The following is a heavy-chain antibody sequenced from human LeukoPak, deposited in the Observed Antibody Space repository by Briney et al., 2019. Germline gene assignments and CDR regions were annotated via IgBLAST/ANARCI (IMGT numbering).Heavy chain of an antibody. CDR2: ISIDGSRQ. CDR3: AREQGGSGWSGFDY. V-gene: IGHV3-30*15. J-gene: IGHJ4*02. CDR1: GFTLRHYA. D-gene: IGHD6-19*01. Sequence: PGGSLRLSCAPSIGFTLRHYAINWVRQAPGKGLEWVAVISIDGSRQHYADFLVGRFTISRDNSKNTVSLQMSSLRTEDTAVYFCAREQGGSGWSGFDYWGQGTLVTVSS.